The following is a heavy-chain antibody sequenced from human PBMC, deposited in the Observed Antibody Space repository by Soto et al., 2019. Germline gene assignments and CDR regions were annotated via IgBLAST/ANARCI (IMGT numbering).Heavy chain of an antibody. D-gene: IGHD2-2*01. CDR1: GFTFSNAW. J-gene: IGHJ6*02. CDR2: IKSKTDGGTT. CDR3: TTGWYCISTSCSHYGMDV. V-gene: IGHV3-15*07. Sequence: EVQLVESGGGLVKPGGSLRLSCAASGFTFSNAWMNWVRQAPGKGLEWVGRIKSKTDGGTTDYAAPVKGRFTISRDDSKNTLYLQMNSLKTEDTAVYYCTTGWYCISTSCSHYGMDVWGQGTTVTVSS.